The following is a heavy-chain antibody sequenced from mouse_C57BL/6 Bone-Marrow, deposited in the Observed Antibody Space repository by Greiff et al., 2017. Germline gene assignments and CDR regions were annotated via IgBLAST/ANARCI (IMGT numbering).Heavy chain of an antibody. CDR2: IDPANGNT. J-gene: IGHJ2*01. D-gene: IGHD1-1*01. CDR3: ARGRTVGGAGY. V-gene: IGHV14-3*01. CDR1: GFNIKNTY. Sequence: VQLQQSVAELVRPGASVKLSCTASGFNIKNTYMHWVKQRPEQGLEWIGRIDPANGNTKYAPKFQGKVTITADTYSNTSYLQLSSLSSEDTVIYCCARGRTVGGAGYWGQGTTLTVSS.